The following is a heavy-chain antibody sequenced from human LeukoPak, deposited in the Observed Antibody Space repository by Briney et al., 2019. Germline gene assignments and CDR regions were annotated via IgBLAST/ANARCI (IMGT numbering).Heavy chain of an antibody. V-gene: IGHV1-2*02. CDR3: ARDRFGSSLDY. J-gene: IGHJ4*02. CDR1: GYTFTAYY. D-gene: IGHD6-6*01. Sequence: GASVXVXXXASGYTFTAYYIHWXRQAPGQGLEWMGWINPNSGGTNYAQKFQGRVTVTRDTSISTAYMELSRLRSDDTAVYYCARDRFGSSLDYWGQGTLVTVSS. CDR2: INPNSGGT.